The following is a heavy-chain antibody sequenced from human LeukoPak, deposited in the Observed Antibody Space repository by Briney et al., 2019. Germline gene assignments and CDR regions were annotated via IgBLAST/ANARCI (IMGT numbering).Heavy chain of an antibody. J-gene: IGHJ5*02. CDR2: IYTSGST. D-gene: IGHD1-26*01. CDR1: GGSISSYY. Sequence: SETLSLTCTVSGGSISSYYWSWIRHPAGKGLEWIGRIYTSGSTNYNPSLKSRVTMSVDTSKNQFSLKLSSVTAADTAVYYCARDSTREWELHAGPNWFDPWGQGTLVTVSS. V-gene: IGHV4-4*07. CDR3: ARDSTREWELHAGPNWFDP.